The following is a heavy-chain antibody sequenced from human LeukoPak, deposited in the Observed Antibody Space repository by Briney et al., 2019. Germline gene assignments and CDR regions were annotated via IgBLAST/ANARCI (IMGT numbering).Heavy chain of an antibody. CDR1: GFTFRNHG. J-gene: IGHJ4*02. Sequence: GGSLRLSCAASGFTFRNHGMHWVRQARGKWLEWVAVIWYDGSNAYYADSVKGRFTISRDNSRNTLYLQMNSLRAEDTAVYYCARDIGARRLDYWGQGTPVTVSS. CDR3: ARDIGARRLDY. D-gene: IGHD6-6*01. V-gene: IGHV3-33*01. CDR2: IWYDGSNA.